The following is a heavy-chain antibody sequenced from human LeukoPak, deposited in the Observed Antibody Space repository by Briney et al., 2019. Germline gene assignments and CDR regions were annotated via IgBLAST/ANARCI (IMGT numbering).Heavy chain of an antibody. J-gene: IGHJ3*02. CDR3: ETYSAFDI. V-gene: IGHV3-7*02. D-gene: IGHD2-21*01. CDR1: GFTFSIYW. CDR2: IKEDGGEI. Sequence: PGRSLRLSCAASGFTFSIYWMSWVRQAPGKGLEWVASIKEDGGEIHYVDSVKGRFTISRVNAKNSLYLQMNSLRAEDTAVYYCETYSAFDIWGHGTMVTVSS.